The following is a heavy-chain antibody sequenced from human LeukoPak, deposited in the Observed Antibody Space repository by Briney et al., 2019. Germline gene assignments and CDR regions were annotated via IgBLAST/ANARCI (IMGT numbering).Heavy chain of an antibody. Sequence: SETLSLTCTVSGGSISNYYWTWIRQPPGKGLEWIGYIYYSGSTNYNPSLKSRVTISVDTSKNQFSLKLSSVTAADTAVYYCATGDAGGAFDIWGQGTMVTVSS. J-gene: IGHJ3*02. CDR2: IYYSGST. D-gene: IGHD2-21*01. CDR1: GGSISNYY. V-gene: IGHV4-59*01. CDR3: ATGDAGGAFDI.